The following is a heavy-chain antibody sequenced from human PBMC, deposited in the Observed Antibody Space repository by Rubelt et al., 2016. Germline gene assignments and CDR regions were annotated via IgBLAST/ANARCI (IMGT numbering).Heavy chain of an antibody. CDR2: ISAYNGNT. J-gene: IGHJ4*02. V-gene: IGHV1-18*01. CDR1: GYTFTTYG. CDR3: AREAYSGRYPLIDY. D-gene: IGHD1-26*01. Sequence: QVQLVQSGAEVKKPGASVKVSCKASGYTFTTYGINWVRQAPGQGLEWMGWISAYNGNTTHAQKIQGRVTMTTDTSTGTAYMELRSLRSDDTAVYYCAREAYSGRYPLIDYWGQGTLVTVSS.